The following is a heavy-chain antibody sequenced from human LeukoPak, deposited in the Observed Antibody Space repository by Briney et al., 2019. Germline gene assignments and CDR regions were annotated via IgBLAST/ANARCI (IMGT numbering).Heavy chain of an antibody. J-gene: IGHJ4*02. D-gene: IGHD2-2*01. V-gene: IGHV4-39*01. Sequence: PSETLSLTCTVSGGSISSSSYYWGWIRQPPGKGLEWLGSIYYSGSTYYNPSLKSRVTISVDTSKNQFSLKLSSVTAADTAVYYCARQRCSSTSCFFDYWGQGTLVTVSS. CDR3: ARQRCSSTSCFFDY. CDR1: GGSISSSSYY. CDR2: IYYSGST.